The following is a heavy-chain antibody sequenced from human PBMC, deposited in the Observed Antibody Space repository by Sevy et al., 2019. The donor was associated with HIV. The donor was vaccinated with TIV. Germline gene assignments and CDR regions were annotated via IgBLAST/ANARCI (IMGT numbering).Heavy chain of an antibody. V-gene: IGHV3-30*18. CDR2: ISSDGINH. D-gene: IGHD3-10*02. J-gene: IGHJ4*02. Sequence: GGDLRLSCSAFGFNFQTFGMHWVRQAPGKGPEWLAVISSDGINHNYAASVKGRFTIYRDNSKSLLFLQMNSLTPNDTAVYFCTKESLRGTYIRGDFDHWGQGTLVTVSS. CDR1: GFNFQTFG. CDR3: TKESLRGTYIRGDFDH.